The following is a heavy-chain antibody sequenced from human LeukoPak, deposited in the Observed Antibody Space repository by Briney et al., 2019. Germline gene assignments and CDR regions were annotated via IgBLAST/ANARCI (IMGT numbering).Heavy chain of an antibody. V-gene: IGHV3-23*01. Sequence: PGGSLRLSCAASGFTFSSYAMSWVRQAPGKGLEWVSGVTGNAANTYYADSVKGVFAISRNNSNNTVYVQMHRLRVDDTAIYYCRKRYVNSNYWQSLGEWRQGTLVTVSS. D-gene: IGHD2/OR15-2a*01. J-gene: IGHJ1*01. CDR2: VTGNAANT. CDR1: GFTFSSYA. CDR3: RKRYVNSNYWQSLGE.